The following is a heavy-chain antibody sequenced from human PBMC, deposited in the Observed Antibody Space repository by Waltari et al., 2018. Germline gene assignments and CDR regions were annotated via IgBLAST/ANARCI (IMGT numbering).Heavy chain of an antibody. D-gene: IGHD3-10*01. CDR1: GFTFSSYA. CDR2: ISYDGSNK. Sequence: QVQLVESGGGVVQPGRSLRLSCAASGFTFSSYAMHWVRQAPGKGLEWVAVISYDGSNKYYADSVKGRLTISRDNSKNTLYLQMNSLRAEDTAVYYCARDMTPGNDYYGSGSYWGYYYYYYGMDVWGQGP. CDR3: ARDMTPGNDYYGSGSYWGYYYYYYGMDV. J-gene: IGHJ6*02. V-gene: IGHV3-30*01.